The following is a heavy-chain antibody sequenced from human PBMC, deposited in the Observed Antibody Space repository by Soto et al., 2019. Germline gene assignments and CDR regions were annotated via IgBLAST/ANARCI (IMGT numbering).Heavy chain of an antibody. J-gene: IGHJ6*02. CDR3: ARSDYGGNSTLYYYGMDV. CDR1: GYTFTGYY. V-gene: IGHV1-2*04. CDR2: INPNSGGT. Sequence: GASVKVSCKASGYTFTGYYMHWVRQAPGQGLEWMGWINPNSGGTNYAQKFQGWVTMTRDTSISTAYMELSRLRSDDTAVYYCARSDYGGNSTLYYYGMDVWGQGTTVTVSS. D-gene: IGHD4-17*01.